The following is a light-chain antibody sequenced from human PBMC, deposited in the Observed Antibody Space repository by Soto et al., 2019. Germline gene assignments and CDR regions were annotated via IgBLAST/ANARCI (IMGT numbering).Light chain of an antibody. CDR1: QSISSY. CDR3: QQSYTTPRT. Sequence: GDGVTIPCRTSQSISSYLNWYQQKPGKAPKLLIYAASSLQSGVPSRFSGSGSGTDFTLTISSLQPEDFATYYCQQSYTTPRTFGQGTRVEIK. J-gene: IGKJ1*01. V-gene: IGKV1-39*01. CDR2: AAS.